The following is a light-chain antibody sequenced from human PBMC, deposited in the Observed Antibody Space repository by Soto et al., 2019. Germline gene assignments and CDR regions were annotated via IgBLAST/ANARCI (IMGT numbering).Light chain of an antibody. CDR2: GVT. CDR1: SSDVGRYDY. CDR3: NSYAGSNIYV. V-gene: IGLV2-8*01. J-gene: IGLJ1*01. Sequence: QSALTQPPSASGSPGESVTVSCTGASSDVGRYDYVSWYQQHPGKAPKLLIYGVTKRPSGVPDRFSGSKSGNTASLTVSGLQADDEDYYYCNSYAGSNIYVFGTGTKLTVL.